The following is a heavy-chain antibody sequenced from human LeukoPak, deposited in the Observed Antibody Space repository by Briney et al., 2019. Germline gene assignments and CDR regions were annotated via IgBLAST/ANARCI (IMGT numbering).Heavy chain of an antibody. D-gene: IGHD3-3*01. CDR3: ARAPTGSGYWTTGY. V-gene: IGHV4-34*01. J-gene: IGHJ4*02. CDR1: GGSFSGCY. CDR2: INHSGST. Sequence: PSETLSLTCAVYGGSFSGCYWSWIRQPPGKGLEWIGEINHSGSTNYNPSLKSRVTISVDTSKNQFSLKLSSVTAADTAVYYCARAPTGSGYWTTGYWGQGTLVTVSS.